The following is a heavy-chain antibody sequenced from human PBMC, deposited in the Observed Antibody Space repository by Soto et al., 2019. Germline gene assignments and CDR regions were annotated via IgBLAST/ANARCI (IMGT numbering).Heavy chain of an antibody. CDR2: IYYSGST. V-gene: IGHV4-31*03. J-gene: IGHJ4*02. CDR3: ARFSSIAALPSVADY. CDR1: GGSISSGGYY. D-gene: IGHD6-6*01. Sequence: SETLSLTCTVSGGSISSGGYYWSWIRQHPGKGLEWIGYIYYSGSTYYNPSLKSRVTISVDTSKNQFSLKLSSVTAADTAVYYCARFSSIAALPSVADYWGQGTLVTVSS.